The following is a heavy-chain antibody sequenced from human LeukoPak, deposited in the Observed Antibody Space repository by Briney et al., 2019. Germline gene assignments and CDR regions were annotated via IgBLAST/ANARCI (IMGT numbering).Heavy chain of an antibody. CDR3: AKPPFFGVVIIPVFDY. CDR2: ISSSSSYI. Sequence: KAGGSLRLSCAASGFTFSSYSMNWVRQAPGKGLEWVSSISSSSSYIYYADSVKGRFTISRDNSKNTLYLQMNSLRAEDTAVYYCAKPPFFGVVIIPVFDYWGQGTLVTVSS. CDR1: GFTFSSYS. D-gene: IGHD3-3*01. V-gene: IGHV3-21*04. J-gene: IGHJ4*02.